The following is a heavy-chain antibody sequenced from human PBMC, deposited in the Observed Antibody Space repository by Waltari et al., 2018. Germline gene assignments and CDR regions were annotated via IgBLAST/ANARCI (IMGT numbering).Heavy chain of an antibody. Sequence: EVRLAESGGGLVKPGGSLRLSGTASGFDLRDYDLTWVRQAPGAGLDGGSSIDGNQSNIFDADAVKGRFTVSRDNAKNSLYVQMDNLRAEDSGLYFCTRDLYGSGGDWFDPWGQGTLVTVSS. CDR3: TRDLYGSGGDWFDP. V-gene: IGHV3-21*03. D-gene: IGHD3-10*01. J-gene: IGHJ5*02. CDR1: GFDLRDYD. CDR2: IDGNQSNI.